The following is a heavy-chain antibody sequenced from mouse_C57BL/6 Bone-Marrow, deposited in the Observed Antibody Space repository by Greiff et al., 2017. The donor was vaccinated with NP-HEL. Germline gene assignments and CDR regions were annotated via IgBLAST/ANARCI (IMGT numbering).Heavy chain of an antibody. D-gene: IGHD4-1*01. J-gene: IGHJ3*01. CDR1: GFTFSSYA. CDR2: ISDGGSYT. V-gene: IGHV5-4*01. Sequence: EVKLVESGGGLVKPGGSLKLSCAASGFTFSSYAMSWVRQTPEKRLEWVATISDGGSYTYYPDNVKGRFTISRDNAKNNLDLQMSHLKSEDTAMYYCARDTGLGRTWFAYWGQGTLVTVSA. CDR3: ARDTGLGRTWFAY.